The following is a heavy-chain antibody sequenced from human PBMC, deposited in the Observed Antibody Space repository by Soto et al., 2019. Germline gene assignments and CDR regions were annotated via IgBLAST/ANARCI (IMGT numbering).Heavy chain of an antibody. J-gene: IGHJ4*02. Sequence: QITLKESGPTLVKPTQTLTLTCTFSGFSLSTSGVGVGWIRQPPGKALEWLALIYWDDDKRYSPSLKSRLTIPKDTSKNQVVLTMPNMEPVDTATYYCAHRRGFGGVIVPLGWDYWGQGTLVTVSS. CDR1: GFSLSTSGVG. CDR2: IYWDDDK. D-gene: IGHD3-16*02. V-gene: IGHV2-5*02. CDR3: AHRRGFGGVIVPLGWDY.